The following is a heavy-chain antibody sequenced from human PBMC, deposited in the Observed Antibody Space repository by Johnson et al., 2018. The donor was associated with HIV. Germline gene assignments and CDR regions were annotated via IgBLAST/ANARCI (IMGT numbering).Heavy chain of an antibody. D-gene: IGHD6-19*01. V-gene: IGHV3-30*02. J-gene: IGHJ3*02. CDR1: GFTFSSYG. CDR2: IRYDGSNK. Sequence: QVQLVESGGGVVQPGGSLRLSCAASGFTFSSYGMHWVRQAPGKGLEWVAFIRYDGSNKYYADSVKGRFTISRDNSKNTLYLQMNTLRAGDTAVYYCARAVARGQWLANGDIWGQGTMVTVSS. CDR3: ARAVARGQWLANGDI.